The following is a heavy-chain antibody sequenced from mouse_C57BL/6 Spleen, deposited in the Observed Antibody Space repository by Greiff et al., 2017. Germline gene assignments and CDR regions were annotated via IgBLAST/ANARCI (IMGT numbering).Heavy chain of an antibody. Sequence: VQLQQPGAELVKPGASVKLSCKASGYTFTSYWMHWVKQRPGRGLEWIGRIDPNRGGTKYNEKFKSKATLTVDKPSSTAYMQLSSLTSEDSAVYYCARERNWDYEDFDYWGQGTTLTVSS. J-gene: IGHJ2*01. CDR1: GYTFTSYW. D-gene: IGHD2-4*01. CDR2: IDPNRGGT. CDR3: ARERNWDYEDFDY. V-gene: IGHV1-72*01.